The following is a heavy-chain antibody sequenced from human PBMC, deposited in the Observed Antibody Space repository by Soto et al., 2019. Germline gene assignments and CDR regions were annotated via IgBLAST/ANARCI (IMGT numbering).Heavy chain of an antibody. CDR3: ARDSVGYCSRTRCYGQGYFDY. D-gene: IGHD2-2*03. J-gene: IGHJ4*02. CDR2: INPISGGT. V-gene: IGHV1-2*02. Sequence: ASVKVSCKASGYTFTDYYIHWVRQAPGQGLEWMAWINPISGGTNYAQRFQGRVTMTRDTSITTTYMELSRLTSDDTAVYYCARDSVGYCSRTRCYGQGYFDYWGQGALVTVSS. CDR1: GYTFTDYY.